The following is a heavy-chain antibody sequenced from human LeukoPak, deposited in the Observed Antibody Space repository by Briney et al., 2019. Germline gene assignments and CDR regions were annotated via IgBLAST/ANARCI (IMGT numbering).Heavy chain of an antibody. CDR2: INTNTGNP. CDR3: ARSLHRILYCSGGSCLRFDP. J-gene: IGHJ5*02. D-gene: IGHD2-15*01. CDR1: GYTFTSYT. V-gene: IGHV7-4-1*02. Sequence: ASVKVSCKASGYTFTSYTIHWVRQAPGQGLEWMGWINTNTGNPTYAQGFTGRFVFSLDTSVSTAYLQISSLKAEDTAVYYCARSLHRILYCSGGSCLRFDPWGQGTLVTVSS.